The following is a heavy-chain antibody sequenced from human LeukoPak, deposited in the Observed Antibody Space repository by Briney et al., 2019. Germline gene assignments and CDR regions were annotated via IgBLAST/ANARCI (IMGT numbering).Heavy chain of an antibody. V-gene: IGHV6-1*01. CDR1: GDTVTNKRSA. CDR3: ARVNSWTEEPDTGFDY. CDR2: TYYRSKWYN. Sequence: SQTLSLTCAISGDTVTNKRSAWNWIRQSPSRGLEWLGRTYYRSKWYNDYAVSVKSRITINPDTSKNQFSLQLNSVSPEDTAVYYCARVNSWTEEPDTGFDYWGQGILVTVSS. J-gene: IGHJ4*02. D-gene: IGHD1-14*01.